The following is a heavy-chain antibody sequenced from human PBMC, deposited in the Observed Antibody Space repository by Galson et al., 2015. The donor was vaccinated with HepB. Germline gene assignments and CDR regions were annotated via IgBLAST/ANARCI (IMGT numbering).Heavy chain of an antibody. D-gene: IGHD4-17*01. Sequence: SLRLSCAASGFTFTGYWMSWVRQAPGKGLEWVANIKQDGSEKYYVDSVRGRFTISRDNAKNSLYLQMNSLRAEDTAVYYCARDYYGDYALSAFDIWGQGTIVTVSS. CDR2: IKQDGSEK. CDR3: ARDYYGDYALSAFDI. J-gene: IGHJ3*02. V-gene: IGHV3-7*01. CDR1: GFTFTGYW.